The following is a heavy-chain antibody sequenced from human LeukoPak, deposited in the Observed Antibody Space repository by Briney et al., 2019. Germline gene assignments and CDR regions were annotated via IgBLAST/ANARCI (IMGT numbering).Heavy chain of an antibody. CDR1: GFTFSNYA. Sequence: HPGGSLRLSCAASGFTFSNYAMSWVRQAPGKGLEWVSGVSGRGGNTYYADSVKGRFAISRDNSKNTLYLQLISPRAEDTAVYYCAKGAVGTTLGYYFDHWGQGTLVTVSS. CDR3: AKGAVGTTLGYYFDH. D-gene: IGHD1-26*01. V-gene: IGHV3-23*01. CDR2: VSGRGGNT. J-gene: IGHJ4*02.